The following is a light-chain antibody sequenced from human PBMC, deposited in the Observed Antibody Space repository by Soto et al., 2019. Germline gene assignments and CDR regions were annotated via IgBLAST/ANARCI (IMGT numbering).Light chain of an antibody. CDR2: DGS. CDR1: SSDVGS. J-gene: IGLJ1*01. V-gene: IGLV2-23*01. CDR3: CSYTNSGVFFV. Sequence: QSALTQPASVSGSPGQSITISCTGTSSDVGSVSWYQHHPGKAPKLLIYDGSQWPSGASHRFSGSTSGNTASLSISGLKAEDEADYYCCSYTNSGVFFVFGPGTKLTVL.